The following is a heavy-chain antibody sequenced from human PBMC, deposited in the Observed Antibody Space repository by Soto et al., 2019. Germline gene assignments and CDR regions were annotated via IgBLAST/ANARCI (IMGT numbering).Heavy chain of an antibody. Sequence: SETLSLTCAVSGGSISSSNCWSWVRLPQGKGLVCIGEIYPSGRTNYNPSLNSRITISVNKSKNQFSLMMSSVTAVYSSVYYCARDSGSYYYGMDVWGQGTTVTVSS. J-gene: IGHJ6*02. CDR1: GGSISSSNC. CDR2: IYPSGRT. V-gene: IGHV4-4*02. D-gene: IGHD1-26*01. CDR3: ARDSGSYYYGMDV.